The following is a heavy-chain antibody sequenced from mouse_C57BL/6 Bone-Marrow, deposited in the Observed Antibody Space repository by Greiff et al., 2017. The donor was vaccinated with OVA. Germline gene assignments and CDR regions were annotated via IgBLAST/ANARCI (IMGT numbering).Heavy chain of an antibody. V-gene: IGHV1-50*01. D-gene: IGHD1-1*01. Sequence: VQLQQPGAELVKPGASVKLSCKASGYTFTSYWMQWVKQRPGQGLEWIGEIDPSDSYTTYNQKFKGKATLTVDTSSSTAYMQLSSLTSEDSAVYYCASIYYYGSSYYWGQGTTLTVSS. CDR1: GYTFTSYW. CDR2: IDPSDSYT. J-gene: IGHJ2*01. CDR3: ASIYYYGSSYY.